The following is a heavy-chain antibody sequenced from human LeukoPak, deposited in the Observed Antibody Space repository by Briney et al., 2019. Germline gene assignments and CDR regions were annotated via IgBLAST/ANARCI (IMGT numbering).Heavy chain of an antibody. CDR3: ASQYYDFWSGYYSYYYYGMDV. CDR1: GFTFSDYP. Sequence: GGSLRLSCAASGFTFSDYPMNWVRQAPGKGLEWVSVIYSGGSTYYADSVKGRFTISRDNSKNTLYLQMNSLRAEDTAVYYCASQYYDFWSGYYSYYYYGMDVWGQGTTVTVSS. J-gene: IGHJ6*02. CDR2: IYSGGST. D-gene: IGHD3-3*01. V-gene: IGHV3-53*01.